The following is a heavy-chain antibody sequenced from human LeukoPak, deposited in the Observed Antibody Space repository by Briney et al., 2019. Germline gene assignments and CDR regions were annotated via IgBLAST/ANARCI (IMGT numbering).Heavy chain of an antibody. CDR3: AGNDYGDYKSSFDY. CDR1: GGSISSYY. J-gene: IGHJ4*02. CDR2: IFYSGST. V-gene: IGHV4-59*01. D-gene: IGHD4-17*01. Sequence: SETLSLTCTVSGGSISSYYWSWFRQPPGKGLEWIGYIFYSGSTSYNPSLKSRVTISVDTSKNQFSLRLNSVTAADTAMYYCAGNDYGDYKSSFDYWGQGILVTVSS.